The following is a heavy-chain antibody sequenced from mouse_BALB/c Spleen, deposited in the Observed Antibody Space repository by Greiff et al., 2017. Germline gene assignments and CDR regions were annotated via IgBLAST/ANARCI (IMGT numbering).Heavy chain of an antibody. V-gene: IGHV10-1*02. CDR3: VRHERYYESFAY. CDR1: GFTFNTYA. D-gene: IGHD2-4*01. Sequence: VQLKESGGGLVQPKGSLKLSCAASGFTFNTYAMNWVRQAPGKGLEWVARIRSKSNNYATYYADSVKDRFTISRDDSQSMLYLQMNNLKTEDTAMYYCVRHERYYESFAYWGQGTLVTVSA. J-gene: IGHJ3*01. CDR2: IRSKSNNYAT.